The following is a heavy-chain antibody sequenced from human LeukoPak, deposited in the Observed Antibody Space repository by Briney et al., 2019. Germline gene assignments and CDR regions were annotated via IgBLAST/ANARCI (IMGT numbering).Heavy chain of an antibody. CDR2: INHSGST. CDR1: GGSFSGYY. CDR3: ARGPRGYYGSGSYSY. J-gene: IGHJ4*02. V-gene: IGHV4-34*01. D-gene: IGHD3-10*01. Sequence: PSETLSLTCAVYGGSFSGYYWSWIRQPPGKGLEWIGEINHSGSTNYNPSLKSRVTISVDTSKNQFSLKLSSVTAADTAVYYCARGPRGYYGSGSYSYWGQGTLVTVSS.